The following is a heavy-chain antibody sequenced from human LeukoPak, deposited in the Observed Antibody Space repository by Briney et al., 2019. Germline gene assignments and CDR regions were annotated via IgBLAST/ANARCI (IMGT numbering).Heavy chain of an antibody. D-gene: IGHD3-22*01. J-gene: IGHJ4*02. CDR1: GLSISSGYY. CDR3: ARGSQSFYYDSSGYPFDF. V-gene: IGHV4-38-2*01. Sequence: PETLSVTCAVSGLSISSGYYWGWIRQPPGKGLEWIGSIYHSGSSQYNPSLRSRVAMSVDTSRNQFSLNLTSVAVADTAVYYCARGSQSFYYDSSGYPFDFWPEGPLVTVSS. CDR2: IYHSGSS.